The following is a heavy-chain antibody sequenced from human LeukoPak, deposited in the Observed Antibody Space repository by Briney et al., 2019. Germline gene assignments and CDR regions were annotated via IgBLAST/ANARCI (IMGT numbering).Heavy chain of an antibody. V-gene: IGHV1-2*02. CDR2: INPNSGGT. J-gene: IGHJ4*02. CDR3: AREKVVTAIHDFDY. Sequence: GASVKVSCKASGYTFTGYFIQWVRQAPGQGLEWMGWINPNSGGTNCAQKFQGRVTMTRDTSISTAYMELSRLRSDDTAVYYCAREKVVTAIHDFDYWGQGTLVTVSS. CDR1: GYTFTGYF. D-gene: IGHD2-21*02.